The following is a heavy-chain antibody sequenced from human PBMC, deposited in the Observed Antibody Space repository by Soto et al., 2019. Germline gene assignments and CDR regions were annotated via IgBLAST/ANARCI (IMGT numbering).Heavy chain of an antibody. CDR2: IYYSGST. CDR3: ASTQHYYDSSGYDGYFDY. V-gene: IGHV4-61*01. Sequence: SETLSLTCTVSGGSVSSGSYYWSWIRQPPGKGLEWIGYIYYSGSTNYNPSLKSRVTISVDTSKNQFSLKLSSVTAADTAVYYCASTQHYYDSSGYDGYFDYWGQGTLVTVSS. J-gene: IGHJ4*02. D-gene: IGHD3-22*01. CDR1: GGSVSSGSYY.